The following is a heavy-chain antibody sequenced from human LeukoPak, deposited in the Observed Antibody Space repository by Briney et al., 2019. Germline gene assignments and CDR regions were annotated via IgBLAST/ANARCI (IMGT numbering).Heavy chain of an antibody. Sequence: KASETLSLTCTISGGSISSDTYYWGWIRQPPGKGLEWIGTIYYSGSTYYNPSLKSRVTISVDTSKIQFSLKLSSVTAADTAVYYCARDRHFVAFDIWGQGTMVTVSS. CDR1: GGSISSDTYY. V-gene: IGHV4-39*02. CDR2: IYYSGST. J-gene: IGHJ3*02. CDR3: ARDRHFVAFDI.